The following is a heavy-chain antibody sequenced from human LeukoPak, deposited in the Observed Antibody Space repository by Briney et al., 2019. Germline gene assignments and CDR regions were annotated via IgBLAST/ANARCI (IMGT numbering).Heavy chain of an antibody. J-gene: IGHJ4*02. CDR1: GGTFSSYA. CDR2: IIPIFGTA. V-gene: IGHV1-69*13. Sequence: SVKVSCKASGGTFSSYAISWVRQAPGQGLEWMEGIIPIFGTANYAQKFQGRVTITADESTSTAYMELSSLRSEDTAVYYCASGGYSYGLQCWGQGTLVTVSS. CDR3: ASGGYSYGLQC. D-gene: IGHD5-18*01.